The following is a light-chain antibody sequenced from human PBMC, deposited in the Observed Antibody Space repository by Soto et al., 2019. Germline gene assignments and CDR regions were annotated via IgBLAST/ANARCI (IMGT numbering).Light chain of an antibody. CDR2: DNN. Sequence: QSVLTQPPSVSAAPGQTVTISCSGSSSNIGNNFASWYQQLPGTAPKLLIYDNNKRPSGIPGRLSGSKSGTSATLGITGLQTGDEADYFCGTWDTSLGAVVFGGGTKLTVL. CDR3: GTWDTSLGAVV. J-gene: IGLJ2*01. CDR1: SSNIGNNF. V-gene: IGLV1-51*01.